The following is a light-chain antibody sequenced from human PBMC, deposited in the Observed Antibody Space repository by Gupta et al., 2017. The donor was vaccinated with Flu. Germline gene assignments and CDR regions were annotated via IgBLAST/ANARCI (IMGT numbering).Light chain of an antibody. CDR2: DVT. V-gene: IGLV2-11*01. CDR3: CSYLRNDILI. J-gene: IGLJ2*01. CDR1: SSDVGGLNY. Sequence: SLTISCAGTSSDVGGLNYVSWYQQHPGKAPTLMIYDVTKRPSGVPDRFSGSKSGNTASLTISGLQADDEADYYCCSYLRNDILIFGGGTKLTVL.